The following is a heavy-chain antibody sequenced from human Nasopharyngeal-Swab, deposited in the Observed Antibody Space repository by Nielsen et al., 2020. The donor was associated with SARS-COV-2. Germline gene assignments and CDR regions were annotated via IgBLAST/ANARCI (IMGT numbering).Heavy chain of an antibody. Sequence: WVRQAPGQGLEWMGRINPNSGSTNYAQKFQGRVTMTRDTSISTAYMELNRLRSDDTAVYYCARVRTKTKYYDILTGLGGYFDYWGQGTLVTVSS. J-gene: IGHJ4*02. CDR3: ARVRTKTKYYDILTGLGGYFDY. CDR2: INPNSGST. D-gene: IGHD3-9*01. V-gene: IGHV1-2*06.